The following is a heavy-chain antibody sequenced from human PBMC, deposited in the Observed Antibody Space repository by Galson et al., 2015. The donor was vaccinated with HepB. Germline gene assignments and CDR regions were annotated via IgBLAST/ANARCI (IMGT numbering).Heavy chain of an antibody. D-gene: IGHD6-13*01. J-gene: IGHJ4*02. CDR2: ISWNSGSI. CDR3: AKDMGEDSSSWYFDY. Sequence: SLRLSCAASGFTFDDYAMHWVRQAPGKGLEWVSGISWNSGSIGYADSVKGRFTISRDNAKNSLYLQMNSLRAEDTALYYCAKDMGEDSSSWYFDYWGQGTLVTVSS. CDR1: GFTFDDYA. V-gene: IGHV3-9*01.